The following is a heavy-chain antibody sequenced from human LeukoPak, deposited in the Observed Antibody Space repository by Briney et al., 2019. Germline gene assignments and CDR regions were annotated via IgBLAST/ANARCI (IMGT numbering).Heavy chain of an antibody. Sequence: GASVKVSCKASGYTFTSYGISWVRQAPGQGLEWMGWINPNSGGTNYAQKFQGWVTMTRDTSISTAYMELSRLRSDDTAVYYCARSGGEQLATDYWGQGTLVTVSS. J-gene: IGHJ4*02. D-gene: IGHD6-6*01. CDR3: ARSGGEQLATDY. CDR1: GYTFTSYG. CDR2: INPNSGGT. V-gene: IGHV1-2*04.